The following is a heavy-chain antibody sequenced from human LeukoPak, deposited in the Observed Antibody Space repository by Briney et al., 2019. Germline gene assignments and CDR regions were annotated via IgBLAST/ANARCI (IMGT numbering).Heavy chain of an antibody. CDR1: GFTFSSYA. D-gene: IGHD3-22*01. CDR2: ISYDGSNK. J-gene: IGHJ6*03. Sequence: GGSLRLSCAASGFTFSSYAMHWVRQAPGKGLERVAVISYDGSNKYYADSVKGRFTISRDNSKNTLYLQMNSLRAEDTAVYYCASDRYYYDSSGRGYMDVWGKGTTVTVSS. CDR3: ASDRYYYDSSGRGYMDV. V-gene: IGHV3-30*01.